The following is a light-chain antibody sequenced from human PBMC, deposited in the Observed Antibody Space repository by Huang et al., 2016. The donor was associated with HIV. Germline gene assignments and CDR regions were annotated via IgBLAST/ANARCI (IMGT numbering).Light chain of an antibody. V-gene: IGKV1-5*03. CDR2: TAS. CDR3: QQYNRFYT. CDR1: QSVGNW. J-gene: IGKJ2*01. Sequence: DIQMTQSPSTLSASVGDRVTITCRASQSVGNWLAWYQQKPGQAPKLLIYTASTLQNGVPSRCSGSGSETEFTLTINSLQPDDFATYYCQQYNRFYTFGQGTRLDIK.